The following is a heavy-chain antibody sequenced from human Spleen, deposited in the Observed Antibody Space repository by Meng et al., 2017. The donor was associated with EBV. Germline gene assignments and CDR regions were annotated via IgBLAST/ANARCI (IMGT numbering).Heavy chain of an antibody. CDR1: GGSFTDYY. V-gene: IGHV4-34*01. CDR3: ARGMVAAASLDW. CDR2: INHRGST. D-gene: IGHD2-2*01. J-gene: IGHJ4*02. Sequence: LWGARLLKPSRTLSLTCAVYGGSFTDYYWSWIRQSPGKGLELIGEINHRGSTNYKPSLKSRVTISVDTSKNQFSLNLTSVTAADTAVYYCARGMVAAASLDWWGQGTLVTVSS.